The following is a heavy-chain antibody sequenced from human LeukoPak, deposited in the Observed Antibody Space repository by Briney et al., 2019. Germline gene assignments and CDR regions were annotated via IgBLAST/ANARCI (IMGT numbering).Heavy chain of an antibody. J-gene: IGHJ3*02. CDR1: GFTFSSYS. CDR2: ISSSSSYI. CDR3: ARDDREWELFNDAFDI. D-gene: IGHD1-26*01. V-gene: IGHV3-21*01. Sequence: KTGGSLRLSCAASGFTFSSYSMNWVRQAPGKGLEWVSSISSSSSYIYYADSVKGRFTISRDNAKNSLYLQMNSLRAEDTAVYYCARDDREWELFNDAFDIWGQGTMVTVSS.